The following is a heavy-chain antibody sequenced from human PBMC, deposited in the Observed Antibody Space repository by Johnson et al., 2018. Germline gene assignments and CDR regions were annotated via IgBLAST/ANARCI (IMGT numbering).Heavy chain of an antibody. CDR1: GGTFSNFA. CDR3: AGGYYSDTSGYYPDYDAFDI. V-gene: IGHV1-69*01. CDR2: IIPIFGTA. D-gene: IGHD3-22*01. J-gene: IGHJ3*02. Sequence: QLVESGAEVKKPGSSVKVSCKASGGTFSNFAFSWVRQAPGQGLEWMGGIIPIFGTANYAQKFQGRVTITADGSTTAYMELSSLTSEDTAVYYCAGGYYSDTSGYYPDYDAFDIWGQGTMVTVSS.